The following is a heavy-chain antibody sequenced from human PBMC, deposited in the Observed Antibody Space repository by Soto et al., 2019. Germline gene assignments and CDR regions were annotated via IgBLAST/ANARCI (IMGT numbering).Heavy chain of an antibody. Sequence: ASVKVSCKASGYTFTSYDINWVRQATGQGLEWMGWMNPNSGNTGYAQKFQGRVTMTRNTSISTAYMELSSLRSEDTAVYYCASARAYCGGDCYSDFDYWGQGTLVTVSS. CDR1: GYTFTSYD. CDR2: MNPNSGNT. J-gene: IGHJ4*02. CDR3: ASARAYCGGDCYSDFDY. D-gene: IGHD2-21*02. V-gene: IGHV1-8*01.